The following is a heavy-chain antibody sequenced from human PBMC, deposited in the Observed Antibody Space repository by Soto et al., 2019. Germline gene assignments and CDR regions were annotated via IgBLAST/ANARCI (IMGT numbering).Heavy chain of an antibody. CDR3: ARHGSN. J-gene: IGHJ4*02. CDR2: IYYSGIT. V-gene: IGHV4-39*01. CDR1: GVSISNSSYY. Sequence: ETLSLTCTVSGVSISNSSYYWGWIRRPPGKGLEWIGTIYYSGITYYNPSLKSRVTISVDTSKNQFSLKLTSVTAADTAVYYCARHGSNWGQGTLVTVSS.